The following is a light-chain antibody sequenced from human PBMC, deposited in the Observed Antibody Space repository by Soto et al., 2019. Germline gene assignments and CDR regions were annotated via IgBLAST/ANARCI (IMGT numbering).Light chain of an antibody. CDR2: GAS. CDR1: QSVSSSY. J-gene: IGKJ2*01. CDR3: QQYGSSPLYT. Sequence: EIVLTQSPGTLSLSPGERATLSCRASQSVSSSYLAWYQQKPGQAPRLLIYGASSRATGIPDRFSGSGSGTDFTLTIRRLEPEDFAVHYCQQYGSSPLYTFGQGTKLEIK. V-gene: IGKV3-20*01.